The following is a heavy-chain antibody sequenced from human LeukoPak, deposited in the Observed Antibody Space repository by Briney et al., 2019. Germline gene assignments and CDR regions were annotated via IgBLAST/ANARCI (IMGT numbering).Heavy chain of an antibody. CDR3: ARAYYDILTGYSGRYGRDV. V-gene: IGHV4-30-2*01. CDR2: IYHSGST. D-gene: IGHD3-9*01. Sequence: SQTLSLTCAVSGGSISSGGYPWSWIRQPPGKGLEWIGYIYHSGSTYYNPSLKSRVTISVDRSKNQFSLKLSSVTAADTAVYYCARAYYDILTGYSGRYGRDVWGQGTTVTVSS. J-gene: IGHJ6*02. CDR1: GGSISSGGYP.